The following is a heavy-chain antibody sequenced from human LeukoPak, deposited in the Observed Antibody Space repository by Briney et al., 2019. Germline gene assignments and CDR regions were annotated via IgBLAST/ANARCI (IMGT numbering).Heavy chain of an antibody. D-gene: IGHD5-24*01. Sequence: SETLSLTCSVSGGSISRGSYYWNWIRQPAGKGLEWMGRIYNSGSTSYNPSLKSRVTISTDMSKNQFSLKLSSVTAADTAVYYCARPDGYNSADAFDIWGQGTMVTVSS. CDR3: ARPDGYNSADAFDI. CDR2: IYNSGST. V-gene: IGHV4-61*02. J-gene: IGHJ3*02. CDR1: GGSISRGSYY.